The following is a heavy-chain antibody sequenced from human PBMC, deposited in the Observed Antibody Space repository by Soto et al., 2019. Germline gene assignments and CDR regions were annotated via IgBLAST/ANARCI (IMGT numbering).Heavy chain of an antibody. CDR3: ERSYHYVWGSYRSCFDY. D-gene: IGHD3-16*02. V-gene: IGHV1-2*02. CDR1: GYTFTAYY. CDR2: INPNSGGT. Sequence: ASVKVSCKASGYTFTAYYLHWVRQAPGQGPEWMGCINPNSGGTKSAENFQGRVTMARDTSVSTAYMELSRLRSDDTAVYYCERSYHYVWGSYRSCFDYGGQGTLVTVSS. J-gene: IGHJ4*02.